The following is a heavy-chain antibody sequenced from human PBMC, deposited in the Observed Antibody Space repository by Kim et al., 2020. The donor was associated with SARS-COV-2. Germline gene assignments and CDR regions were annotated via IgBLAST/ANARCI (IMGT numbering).Heavy chain of an antibody. V-gene: IGHV4-34*01. CDR3: ARGFGYGSGSAYFDY. D-gene: IGHD3-10*01. Sequence: PSGKSRVSISRDTSKNQFSLKLTSVTAADTAVYYCARGFGYGSGSAYFDYWGQGALVTVSS. J-gene: IGHJ4*02.